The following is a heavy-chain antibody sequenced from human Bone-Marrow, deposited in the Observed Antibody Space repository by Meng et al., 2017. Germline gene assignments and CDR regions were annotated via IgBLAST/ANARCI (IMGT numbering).Heavy chain of an antibody. V-gene: IGHV4-34*01. CDR3: ARGTRPIRFQH. CDR1: VGSCSGYS. Sequence: QVQRLERGAVLLTPTEALSPACAVYVGSCSGYSWSWISQPPGRGLEWIGRTNHSGNTNYKPSLTRRVTISVDPYKNQFSLKLDPVTAADKAVDYWARGTRPIRFQHWGQGTLVTVSS. CDR2: TNHSGNT. D-gene: IGHD1-1*01. J-gene: IGHJ1*01.